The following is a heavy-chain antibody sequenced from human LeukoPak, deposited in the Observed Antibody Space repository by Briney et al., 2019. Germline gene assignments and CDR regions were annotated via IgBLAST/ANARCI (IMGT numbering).Heavy chain of an antibody. Sequence: SGTLSLTCAVYGGSFSGYYWSWIRQPPGKGLEWIGEINHSGSTNYNPSLKSRVTISVDTSKNQFSLKLSSVTAADTAVYYCARGRYYYDSSGYYWWGQGTLVTVSS. CDR3: ARGRYYYDSSGYYW. D-gene: IGHD3-22*01. CDR1: GGSFSGYY. CDR2: INHSGST. V-gene: IGHV4-34*01. J-gene: IGHJ1*01.